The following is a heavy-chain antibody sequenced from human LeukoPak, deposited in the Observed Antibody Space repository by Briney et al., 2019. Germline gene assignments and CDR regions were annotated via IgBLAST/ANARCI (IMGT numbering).Heavy chain of an antibody. CDR2: ISAYNGNT. J-gene: IGHJ4*02. CDR1: GYTFTSYG. CDR3: ARDSVTGYSSGWACFDY. V-gene: IGHV1-18*01. Sequence: ASVKVSCKASGYTFTSYGISWVRQAPGQGLEWMGWISAYNGNTNYAQKLQGRVTMTTDTCTSTAYMELRSLRSDDTAVYYCARDSVTGYSSGWACFDYWGQGTLVTVSS. D-gene: IGHD6-19*01.